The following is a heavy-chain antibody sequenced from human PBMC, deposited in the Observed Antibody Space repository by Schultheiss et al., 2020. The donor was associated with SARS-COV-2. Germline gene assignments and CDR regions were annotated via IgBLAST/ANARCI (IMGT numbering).Heavy chain of an antibody. CDR3: AREETEYGMDV. V-gene: IGHV4-61*08. J-gene: IGHJ6*02. CDR1: GGSISSGGYY. Sequence: SETLSLTCTVSGGSISSGGYYWSWIRQPPGKGLEWIGYIYYSGSTNYNPSLKSRVTISVDTSKNQFSLKLSSVTAADTAVYYCAREETEYGMDVWGQGTTVTVSS. CDR2: IYYSGST.